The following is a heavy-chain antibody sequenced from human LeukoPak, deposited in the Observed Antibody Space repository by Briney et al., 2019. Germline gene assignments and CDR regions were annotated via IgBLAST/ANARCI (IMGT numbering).Heavy chain of an antibody. CDR2: VYASGST. CDR1: GGSISNYF. J-gene: IGHJ5*02. Sequence: PSETLSLTCTVSGGSISNYFWSWIRQPAGKGLEWIGRVYASGSTNYNPSLKSRVTMSVDTSKNQFSLELISVTAADTAVYYCAREGVRGVSNWFDLWGQGTLVTVSS. V-gene: IGHV4-4*07. D-gene: IGHD3-10*01. CDR3: AREGVRGVSNWFDL.